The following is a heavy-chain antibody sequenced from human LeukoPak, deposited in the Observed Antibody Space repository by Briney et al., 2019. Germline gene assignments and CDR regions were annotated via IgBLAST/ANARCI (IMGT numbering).Heavy chain of an antibody. D-gene: IGHD1-26*01. CDR3: TRNRGSLPYYFDY. Sequence: ASVKVSCKASGGTFSSYAISWVRQAPGQGLEWMGGIIPIFGTANYAQKFQGRVTITADESTSTAYMELSSLRSEDTAVYYCTRNRGSLPYYFDYWGQGTLVTVSS. CDR1: GGTFSSYA. J-gene: IGHJ4*02. CDR2: IIPIFGTA. V-gene: IGHV1-69*13.